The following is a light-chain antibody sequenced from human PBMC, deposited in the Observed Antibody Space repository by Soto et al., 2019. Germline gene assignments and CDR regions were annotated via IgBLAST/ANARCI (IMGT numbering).Light chain of an antibody. J-gene: IGLJ3*02. CDR1: SSDVGGYNY. CDR2: EVS. V-gene: IGLV2-14*01. CDR3: SSYTSGSTWV. Sequence: QSALTQPASVSGSPGQSITISCTGTSSDVGGYNYVSWYQQHPGKAPKVMIYEVSHRPSGVSNRFSGSKSGNTASLTISGLQAEDEADYYCSSYTSGSTWVFGGRTKLTVL.